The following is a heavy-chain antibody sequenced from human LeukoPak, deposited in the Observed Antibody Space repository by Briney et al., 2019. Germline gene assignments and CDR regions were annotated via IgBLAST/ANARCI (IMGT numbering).Heavy chain of an antibody. D-gene: IGHD1-1*01. Sequence: GGSLRLSCAASGFTFSTFWMHWVRQAPGKGLVWVSRFRDDGRTTTIADSVKGRFPISRDNAKDTLYLQMNSLRPEDTAVYYCVRHNAARAFDIWGQGTMVIVSS. J-gene: IGHJ3*02. CDR1: GFTFSTFW. V-gene: IGHV3-74*03. CDR3: VRHNAARAFDI. CDR2: FRDDGRTT.